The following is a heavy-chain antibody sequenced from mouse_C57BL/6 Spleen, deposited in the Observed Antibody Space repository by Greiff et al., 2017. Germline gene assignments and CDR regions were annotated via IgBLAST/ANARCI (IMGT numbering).Heavy chain of an antibody. J-gene: IGHJ4*01. D-gene: IGHD2-3*01. V-gene: IGHV5-16*01. CDR1: GFTFSDYY. Sequence: DVKLVESEGGLVQPGSSMKLSCTASGFTFSDYYMAWVRQVPEKGLEWVANINYDGSSTYYLDSLKSRFIISRDNAKNILYLQMSSLKSEDTATYYCARGGYYVGYYAMDYWGQGTSVTVSS. CDR3: ARGGYYVGYYAMDY. CDR2: INYDGSST.